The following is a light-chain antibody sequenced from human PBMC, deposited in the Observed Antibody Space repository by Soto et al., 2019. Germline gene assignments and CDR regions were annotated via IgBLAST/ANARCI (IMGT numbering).Light chain of an antibody. J-gene: IGKJ4*01. V-gene: IGKV1-12*01. CDR2: DAS. CDR3: QQANSFPLT. Sequence: DIQMTQSPSTLSGSVGDRVTITCRASQGISSWLSWYQQRPEKAPKLVIYDASSLQSGVPSRFSGSGSGPDFTLTISSLQPEDFATYYCQQANSFPLTFGGGTKVDI. CDR1: QGISSW.